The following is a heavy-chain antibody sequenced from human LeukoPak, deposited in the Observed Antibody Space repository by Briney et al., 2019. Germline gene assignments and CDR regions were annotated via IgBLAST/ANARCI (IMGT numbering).Heavy chain of an antibody. CDR1: GGTFSSYA. Sequence: GASVKVSCKASGGTFSSYAISWVRQAPGQGLEWMGGMIPIFGTASYAQKFQGRVTITADESTSTAYMELSSLRSEDTAVYYCARRRGTYYDILPGTLFRGPFDYWGQGTLVTVSS. J-gene: IGHJ4*02. CDR2: MIPIFGTA. D-gene: IGHD3-9*01. CDR3: ARRRGTYYDILPGTLFRGPFDY. V-gene: IGHV1-69*13.